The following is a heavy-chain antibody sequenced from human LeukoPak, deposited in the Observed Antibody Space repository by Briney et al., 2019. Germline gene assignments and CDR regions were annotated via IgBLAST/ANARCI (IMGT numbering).Heavy chain of an antibody. V-gene: IGHV3-23*01. J-gene: IGHJ4*02. CDR3: AKGIYDYGDYYFDY. CDR2: IIGSGTSM. CDR1: GFTFTNYA. Sequence: GGSLILSCAASGFTFTNYAMSWVRQAPGKGLEWVSSIIGSGTSMYFADSVKGRFTVSRDNSKNTVYLQMISLRAEDTAIYYCAKGIYDYGDYYFDYWGRGTLVTVSS. D-gene: IGHD4-17*01.